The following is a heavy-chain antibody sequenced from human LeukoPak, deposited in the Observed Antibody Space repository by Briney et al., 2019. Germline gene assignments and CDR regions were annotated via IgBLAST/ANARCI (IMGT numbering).Heavy chain of an antibody. V-gene: IGHV1-2*02. CDR1: GYTFTGYY. D-gene: IGHD3-22*01. CDR3: AREGDYYDSSGSPGPFDY. Sequence: GASVKLSCKASGYTFTGYYMHWVRQAPGQGLEWMGWINLNSGGTNYAQKCQGRVTMTRDTSISTAYMELSRLRSDDTAVYYCAREGDYYDSSGSPGPFDYWGQGTLVTVSS. CDR2: INLNSGGT. J-gene: IGHJ4*02.